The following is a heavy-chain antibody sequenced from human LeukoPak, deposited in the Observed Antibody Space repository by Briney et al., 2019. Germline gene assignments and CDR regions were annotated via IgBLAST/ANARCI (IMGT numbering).Heavy chain of an antibody. D-gene: IGHD2/OR15-2a*01. J-gene: IGHJ6*02. CDR3: VRDVSRRIGMDV. V-gene: IGHV3-21*06. Sequence: GAPRLSCLAPGFSFNSYTMNWVREGPGEGVGWVSTISPGVSGYTWYAESVKGRFTISRDNPENSLYLQMDSLRADDTAVYYCVRDVSRRIGMDVWGQGTTVTVSS. CDR2: ISPGVSGYT. CDR1: GFSFNSYT.